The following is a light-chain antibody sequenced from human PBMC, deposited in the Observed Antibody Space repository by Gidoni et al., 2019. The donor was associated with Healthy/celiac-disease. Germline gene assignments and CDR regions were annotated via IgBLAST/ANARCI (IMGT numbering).Light chain of an antibody. CDR1: QLVSSN. CDR2: GAS. CDR3: QQYNNWPYT. J-gene: IGKJ2*01. Sequence: EIVMTPSPATLSVSPGERATLSCRASQLVSSNVTWYQQKPGQAPRPLIYGASTSATGIPARFSGSGSGTEFTLTISSLQSEDFAVYYCQQYNNWPYTFGQGTKREIK. V-gene: IGKV3D-15*01.